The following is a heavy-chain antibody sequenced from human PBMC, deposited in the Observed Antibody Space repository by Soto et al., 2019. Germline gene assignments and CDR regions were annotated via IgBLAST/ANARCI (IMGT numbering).Heavy chain of an antibody. Sequence: ESGGGLVKPGGSLRLSCAASGFTFSSYSMNWVRQAPGKGLEWVSSISSSSSYIYYADSVKGRFTISRDNAKNSLYLQMNSLRAEDTAVYYCARDSTDCGGDCYPIDYWGQGTLVTVSS. J-gene: IGHJ4*02. CDR1: GFTFSSYS. D-gene: IGHD2-21*01. V-gene: IGHV3-21*01. CDR3: ARDSTDCGGDCYPIDY. CDR2: ISSSSSYI.